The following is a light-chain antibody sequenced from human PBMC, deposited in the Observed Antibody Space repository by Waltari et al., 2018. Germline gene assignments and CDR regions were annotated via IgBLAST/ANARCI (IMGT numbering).Light chain of an antibody. Sequence: QSALTQPASVSGSPGQSITISCTGTSSDVGTYNSVPWYQDRPGQSPKVIIYDVSDRPSGVSARFSASKSGNTASLTISGLQAEDEADYYCSSQSSNNVVLFGGGTKVTVL. V-gene: IGLV2-14*03. CDR2: DVS. J-gene: IGLJ3*02. CDR1: SSDVGTYNS. CDR3: SSQSSNNVVL.